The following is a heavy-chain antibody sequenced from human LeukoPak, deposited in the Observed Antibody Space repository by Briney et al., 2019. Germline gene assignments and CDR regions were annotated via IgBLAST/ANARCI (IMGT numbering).Heavy chain of an antibody. CDR1: GGSFSGYY. V-gene: IGHV4-34*01. CDR2: INHSGST. D-gene: IGHD1-26*01. CDR3: ARGLMGAGSSGAFDI. Sequence: SETLSLTCAVYGGSFSGYYWNWIRQPPWKGLEWIGEINHSGSTNYISSLKSRVTISIDTSKNQFSLKMSSVTAADTAVYYCARGLMGAGSSGAFDIWGQGTLVTVSS. J-gene: IGHJ3*02.